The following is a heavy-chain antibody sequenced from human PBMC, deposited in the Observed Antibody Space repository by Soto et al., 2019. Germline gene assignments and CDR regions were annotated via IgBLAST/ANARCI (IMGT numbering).Heavy chain of an antibody. J-gene: IGHJ4*02. Sequence: PVGSLRLSCSASRFNFAAYTMSWVRLTPGKGLEWVGFIRRIAYGGTTDYAASVKGRFTISRDDSRKIVYLQMSRLKIEDTAVYYCSRSLAIDFDSWGQGTLVTVSS. CDR3: SRSLAIDFDS. V-gene: IGHV3-49*04. CDR2: IRRIAYGGTT. CDR1: RFNFAAYT.